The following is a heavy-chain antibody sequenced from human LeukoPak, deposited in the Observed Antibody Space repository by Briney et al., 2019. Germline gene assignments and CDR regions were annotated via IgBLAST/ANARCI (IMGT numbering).Heavy chain of an antibody. CDR3: AKDRRGSGRGGFDI. CDR2: ISWNSGSM. D-gene: IGHD3-10*01. J-gene: IGHJ3*02. Sequence: GGSLRLSCAASGFTFDDYAWHWVRQAPGKGLEGVSGISWNSGSMGYADSVKGRFTISRDNAKNSLYLQMNSLRAEDTALYYCAKDRRGSGRGGFDIWGQGTMVTVSS. CDR1: GFTFDDYA. V-gene: IGHV3-9*01.